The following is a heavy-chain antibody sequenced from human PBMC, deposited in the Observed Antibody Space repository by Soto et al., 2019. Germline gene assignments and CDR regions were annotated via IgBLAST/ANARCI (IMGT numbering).Heavy chain of an antibody. D-gene: IGHD6-19*01. CDR1: GDSISTYY. V-gene: IGHV4-59*08. J-gene: IGHJ4*01. Sequence: PSETLSLTCTVSGDSISTYYGTWIRQSPGKGPEWIGYVHHSGTTNYNPSLASRVTMSVDTSKNQFSLTLNSVTAADTAVYYCARHDGFSSGWIFDYWGHGTLVTVSS. CDR2: VHHSGTT. CDR3: ARHDGFSSGWIFDY.